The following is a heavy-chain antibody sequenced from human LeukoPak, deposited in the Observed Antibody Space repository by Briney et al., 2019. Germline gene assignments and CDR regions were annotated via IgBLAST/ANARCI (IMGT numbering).Heavy chain of an antibody. V-gene: IGHV4-39*07. CDR2: INHSGST. CDR1: GGSISSGGYY. CDR3: ARAQNYYGSGADF. D-gene: IGHD3-10*01. J-gene: IGHJ4*02. Sequence: SETLSLTCTVSGGSISSGGYYWSWIRHPPGKGLEWIGEINHSGSTNYNPSLKSRVTISVDTSKNQFSLDLSSVTAADTAVYYCARAQNYYGSGADFWGQGTLVTVSS.